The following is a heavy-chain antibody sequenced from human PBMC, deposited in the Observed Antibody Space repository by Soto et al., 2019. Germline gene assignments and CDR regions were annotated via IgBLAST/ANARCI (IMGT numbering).Heavy chain of an antibody. CDR1: GGSISSGGYY. V-gene: IGHV4-31*03. D-gene: IGHD3-22*01. J-gene: IGHJ6*02. CDR3: ARDRFGSITMTLDGMDV. Sequence: SETLSLTCTVSGGSISSGGYYWSWIRQHPGKGLEWIGYIYYSGSTYYNPSLKSRVTISVDTSKNQFSLKLSSVTAADTAVYYCARDRFGSITMTLDGMDVWGQGTTVTVSS. CDR2: IYYSGST.